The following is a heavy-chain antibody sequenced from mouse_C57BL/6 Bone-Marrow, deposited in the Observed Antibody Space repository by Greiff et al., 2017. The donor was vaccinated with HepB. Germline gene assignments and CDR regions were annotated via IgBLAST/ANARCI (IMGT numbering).Heavy chain of an antibody. Sequence: EVQVVESGGGLVKPGGSLKLSCAASGFTFSSYAMSWVRQTPEKRLEWVATISDGGSYTYYPDNVKGRFTISRDNAKNNLYLQMSHLKSEDTAMYYCARDLLLRHYYAMDYWGQGTSVTVSS. V-gene: IGHV5-4*01. CDR2: ISDGGSYT. D-gene: IGHD1-1*01. CDR1: GFTFSSYA. J-gene: IGHJ4*01. CDR3: ARDLLLRHYYAMDY.